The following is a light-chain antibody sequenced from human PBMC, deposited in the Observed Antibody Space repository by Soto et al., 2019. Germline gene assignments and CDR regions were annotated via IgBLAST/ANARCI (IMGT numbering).Light chain of an antibody. V-gene: IGLV2-8*01. CDR3: SSFAGISTV. CDR2: EVS. J-gene: IGLJ1*01. CDR1: SSDVGAYNF. Sequence: QSALTQPPSASGSPGQSVTISCTGTSSDVGAYNFVSWYQQHPDKAPKLMIYEVSNRPSGVPDRFSGSKSGNTASLTVSGLQAEDEADYYCSSFAGISTVFGTGTKVTVL.